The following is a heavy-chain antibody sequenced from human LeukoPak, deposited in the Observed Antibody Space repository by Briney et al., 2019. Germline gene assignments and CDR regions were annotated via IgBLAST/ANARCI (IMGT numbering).Heavy chain of an antibody. J-gene: IGHJ5*02. D-gene: IGHD6-19*01. CDR1: GYTFTSYG. V-gene: IGHV1-18*04. Sequence: ASVKVSCKASGYTFTSYGISWVRQAPGQGLEWMGWISAYNGNTNYAQKLQGRVTMTTDTSTSTAYMELRSLRSDDTAVYYRARRYIAVAGTSWFDPWAREPWSPSPQ. CDR3: ARRYIAVAGTSWFDP. CDR2: ISAYNGNT.